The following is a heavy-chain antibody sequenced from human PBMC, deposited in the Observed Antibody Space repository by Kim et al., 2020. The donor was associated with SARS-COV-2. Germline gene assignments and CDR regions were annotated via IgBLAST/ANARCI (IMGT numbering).Heavy chain of an antibody. Sequence: GGSLRLSCAASGFTFSNYAMSWVRQAPGKGLEWVSIIYSGGSAIFSDDAVKGRITISRGDIKNILYLLMNMISADDAAVSYSAGRYDHDGMCVWG. J-gene: IGHJ6*02. D-gene: IGHD3-9*01. V-gene: IGHV3-23*03. CDR2: IYSGGSAI. CDR1: GFTFSNYA. CDR3: AGRYDHDGMCV.